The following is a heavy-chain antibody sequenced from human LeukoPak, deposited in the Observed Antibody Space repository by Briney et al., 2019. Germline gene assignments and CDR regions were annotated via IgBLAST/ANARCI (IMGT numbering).Heavy chain of an antibody. CDR3: AAEDSGSYLSYFDY. V-gene: IGHV1-69*05. CDR2: IIPIFGTA. D-gene: IGHD1-26*01. Sequence: SVKVSCKASGGTFSSYAISWVRQAPGQGFEWMGGIIPIFGTANYAQKFQGRVTITTDESTSTAYMELSSLRSEDTAVYYCAAEDSGSYLSYFDYWGQGTLVTVSS. J-gene: IGHJ4*02. CDR1: GGTFSSYA.